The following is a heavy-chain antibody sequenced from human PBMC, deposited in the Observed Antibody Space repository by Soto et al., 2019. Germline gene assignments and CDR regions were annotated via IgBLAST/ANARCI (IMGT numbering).Heavy chain of an antibody. CDR1: GFTFSSYS. J-gene: IGHJ4*02. V-gene: IGHV3-48*02. Sequence: GESLKISCAASGFTFSSYSMNWVRQAPGKGLEWVSYISSSSSTMYYADSVKGRFTISRDNAKNSLFLHMNSLRDEDTAVYYCARDSTDADIGSYSGDYWGQGTLVTVSS. D-gene: IGHD1-26*01. CDR3: ARDSTDADIGSYSGDY. CDR2: ISSSSSTM.